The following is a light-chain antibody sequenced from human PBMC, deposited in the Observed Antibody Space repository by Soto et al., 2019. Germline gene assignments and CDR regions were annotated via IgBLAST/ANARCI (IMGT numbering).Light chain of an antibody. Sequence: QSALTQPRSVSGSPGQSVTISCTGTSSDVGGYNYVSWYQQHPGKAPKLMIYDVSKRPPGVPDRFSGSKSGNTASLTISGLQAEDEADYYCCSYAGSYVFGTGTKVNVL. CDR3: CSYAGSYV. CDR1: SSDVGGYNY. J-gene: IGLJ1*01. CDR2: DVS. V-gene: IGLV2-11*01.